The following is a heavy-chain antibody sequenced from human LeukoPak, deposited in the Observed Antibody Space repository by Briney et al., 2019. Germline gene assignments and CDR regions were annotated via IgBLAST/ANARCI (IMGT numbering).Heavy chain of an antibody. J-gene: IGHJ6*02. CDR2: VSYDGSNK. V-gene: IGHV3-30-3*01. Sequence: GRSLRLSCAAYGFTFSTYAMYWVRQAPGKGLEWVAVVSYDGSNKYYADSVKGRFTISRDNSKNTLYLQMNGLRAEDTAVYYCARDSRISRSHYYGMDVWGQGTTVTVSS. CDR1: GFTFSTYA. CDR3: ARDSRISRSHYYGMDV. D-gene: IGHD2/OR15-2a*01.